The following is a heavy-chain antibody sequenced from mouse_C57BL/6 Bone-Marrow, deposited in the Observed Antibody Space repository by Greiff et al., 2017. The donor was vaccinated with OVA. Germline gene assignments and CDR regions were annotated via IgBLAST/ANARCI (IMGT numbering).Heavy chain of an antibody. V-gene: IGHV3-6*01. Sequence: VQLKESGPGLVKPSQSLSLTCSVTGYSITSGYYWNWIRQFPGNKLEWMGYISYDGSNNYNPSLKNRISITRDNSKNQFFLKFNSVTTEDTATYYCAREGDLVLHYYAMDYWGQGTSVTVSS. J-gene: IGHJ4*01. CDR2: ISYDGSN. CDR3: AREGDLVLHYYAMDY. CDR1: GYSITSGYY. D-gene: IGHD6-2*01.